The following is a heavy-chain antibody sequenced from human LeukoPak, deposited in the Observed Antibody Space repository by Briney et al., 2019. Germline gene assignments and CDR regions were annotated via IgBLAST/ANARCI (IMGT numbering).Heavy chain of an antibody. CDR2: IPYDGSKK. CDR1: GFNFSDYG. J-gene: IGHJ4*02. CDR3: VKHRNGSWFDY. D-gene: IGHD2-15*01. Sequence: QPGGSLRLSCAASGFNFSDYGMHWVRQAPGKGLEWVAVIPYDGSKKYYADSVKGRFTFSRDNSNNTLYLQMNSLRVGDTAVYYCVKHRNGSWFDYWGQEALVTVSS. V-gene: IGHV3-30*18.